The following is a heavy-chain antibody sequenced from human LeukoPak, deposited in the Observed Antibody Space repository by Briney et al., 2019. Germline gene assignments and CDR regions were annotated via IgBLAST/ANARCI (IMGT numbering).Heavy chain of an antibody. CDR1: GFTFSDYY. J-gene: IGHJ6*03. Sequence: GGSLRLSCAASGFTFSDYYMSWIRQAPGKGLEWVSYISGGGSTIYYADSVKGRFTISRDNAKNSLYLQMNSLRAEDTAVYYCARSAQMVAAYYMDVWDKGTTVTVSS. CDR2: ISGGGSTI. V-gene: IGHV3-11*04. D-gene: IGHD2-15*01. CDR3: ARSAQMVAAYYMDV.